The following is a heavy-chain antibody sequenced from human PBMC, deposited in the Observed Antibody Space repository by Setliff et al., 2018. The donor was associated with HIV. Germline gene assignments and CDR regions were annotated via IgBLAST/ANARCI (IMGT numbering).Heavy chain of an antibody. CDR2: TYTSGST. CDR3: ARTGYSSSWYLFDY. Sequence: SETLSLTCTVSGGSISSYYWSWIRQPAGKGLEWIGRTYTSGSTNYNPSLKSRVTMSVDTSKNQFSLKLSSVTAADTAVYYCARTGYSSSWYLFDYWGQGSLVTVSS. V-gene: IGHV4-4*07. J-gene: IGHJ4*02. D-gene: IGHD6-13*01. CDR1: GGSISSYY.